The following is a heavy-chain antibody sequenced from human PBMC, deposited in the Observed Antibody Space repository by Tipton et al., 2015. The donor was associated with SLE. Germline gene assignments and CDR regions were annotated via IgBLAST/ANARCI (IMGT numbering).Heavy chain of an antibody. D-gene: IGHD7-27*01. CDR3: ARGLGRYFDL. Sequence: TLSLTCAVSGGSISSSPYYWGWIRQPPGKGLEWIGSISYSGSTYYNPSLKSRVTMSVDTSKNQFSLKMSTVTAADTAVYYCARGLGRYFDLWGRGTLVTVSS. J-gene: IGHJ2*01. CDR2: ISYSGST. CDR1: GGSISSSPYY. V-gene: IGHV4-39*07.